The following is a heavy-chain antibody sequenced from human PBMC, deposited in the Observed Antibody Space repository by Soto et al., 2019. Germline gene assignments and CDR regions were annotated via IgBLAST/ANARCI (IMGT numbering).Heavy chain of an antibody. CDR3: VKEASGWKSRASFDL. V-gene: IGHV3-23*01. J-gene: IGHJ3*01. CDR1: GVTSTTNA. Sequence: GGSLRLSCVASGVTSTTNAMDWVRQAPGKGLEWVSFISGDDGSGNYADSVKGRFTISRDNSKNTLYLQMNSPRAEDTAIYYCVKEASGWKSRASFDLWGRGTMVTVSS. CDR2: ISGDDGSG. D-gene: IGHD6-19*01.